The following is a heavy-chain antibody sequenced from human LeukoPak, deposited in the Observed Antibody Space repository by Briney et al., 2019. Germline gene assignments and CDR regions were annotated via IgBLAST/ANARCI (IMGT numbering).Heavy chain of an antibody. CDR2: ISAYNGNT. V-gene: IGHV1-18*01. CDR1: GYTFTSYG. CDR3: ARVATVTKYYFDY. Sequence: GASVKVSCKASGYTFTSYGISWVRQAPGQGLEWMGWISAYNGNTNYAQKLQGRVTMTTETSTSTAYMELSSLRSEDTAVYYCARVATVTKYYFDYWGQGTLATVSS. J-gene: IGHJ4*02. D-gene: IGHD4-11*01.